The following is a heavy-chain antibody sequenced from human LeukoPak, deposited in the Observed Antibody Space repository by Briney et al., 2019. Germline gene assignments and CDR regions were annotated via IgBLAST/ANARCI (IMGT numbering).Heavy chain of an antibody. CDR1: GFTFSTYG. Sequence: GGSLRLSCAASGFTFSTYGVNWVRQAPGKGLEWVSYISSGRSTTYYAGSVKGRFTVSRENAKNSLYLQMNSLRAEDTAVYYCARDHMGYDYWGQGTLVTVSS. CDR2: ISSGRSTT. V-gene: IGHV3-48*04. J-gene: IGHJ4*02. CDR3: ARDHMGYDY. D-gene: IGHD1-26*01.